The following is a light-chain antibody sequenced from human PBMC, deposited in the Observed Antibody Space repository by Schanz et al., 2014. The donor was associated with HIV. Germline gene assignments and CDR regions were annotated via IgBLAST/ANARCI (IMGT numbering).Light chain of an antibody. CDR1: NSDVGGHNY. Sequence: QSALTQPPSASGSPGQSVTISCTGTNSDVGGHNYVSWYQQHPGKAPKLMIYEVTKRPSGVPDRFSGSKSGNTASLTISGLQAEDEADFYCSSYTTSRTWVFGGGTKLTVL. V-gene: IGLV2-8*01. J-gene: IGLJ3*02. CDR2: EVT. CDR3: SSYTTSRTWV.